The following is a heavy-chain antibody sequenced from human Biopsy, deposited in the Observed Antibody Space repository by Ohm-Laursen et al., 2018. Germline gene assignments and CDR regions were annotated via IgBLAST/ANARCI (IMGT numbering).Heavy chain of an antibody. CDR2: FAPENGKT. D-gene: IGHD1-1*01. CDR1: GGPFSSYA. V-gene: IGHV1-24*01. CDR3: AADINVWNVNY. Sequence: ASVKVSCKVSGGPFSSYAVTWVRQAPGRGLEWMGGFAPENGKTIYAQKFQGRITMTEDTSTDTAYMELSSLRSEDTAVYYCAADINVWNVNYWGQGTQVTVSS. J-gene: IGHJ4*02.